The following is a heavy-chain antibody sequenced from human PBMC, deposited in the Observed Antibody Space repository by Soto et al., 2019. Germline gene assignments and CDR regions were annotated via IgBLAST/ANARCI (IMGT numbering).Heavy chain of an antibody. D-gene: IGHD3-10*01. J-gene: IGHJ6*02. CDR2: IYYSGST. CDR1: GVSISSGDYC. Sequence: SETLSLTCTVSGVSISSGDYCWSWIRQPPGKGLEWIGYIYYSGSTYYNPSLKSRVTISVDTSKNQFSLKLSSVTAADTAVYYCAGGTFGESHYYGMDVWGQGTTVTVSS. CDR3: AGGTFGESHYYGMDV. V-gene: IGHV4-30-4*01.